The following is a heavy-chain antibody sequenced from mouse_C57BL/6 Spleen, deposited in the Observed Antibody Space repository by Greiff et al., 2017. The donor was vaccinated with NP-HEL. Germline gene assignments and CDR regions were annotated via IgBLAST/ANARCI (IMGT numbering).Heavy chain of an antibody. J-gene: IGHJ1*03. V-gene: IGHV5-9-1*02. CDR2: ISSGGDYI. D-gene: IGHD1-1*01. CDR1: GFTFSSYA. Sequence: EVMLVESGEGLVKPGGSLKLSCAASGFTFSSYAMSWVRQTPEKRLEWVAYISSGGDYIYYADTVKGRFTISRDNARNTLYLQMSSLKSEDTAMYYCTRGTTVVPHWYFDVWGTGTTVTVSS. CDR3: TRGTTVVPHWYFDV.